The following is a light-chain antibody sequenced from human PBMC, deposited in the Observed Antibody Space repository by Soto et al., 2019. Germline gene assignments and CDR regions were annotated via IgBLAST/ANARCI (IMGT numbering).Light chain of an antibody. CDR2: SAS. CDR3: QQYESSPT. V-gene: IGKV3-20*01. J-gene: IGKJ4*01. Sequence: IVLTQSPGTLSMSPGERATLSCRASQTVGSTYLAWYQQKPGQAPRLLISSASSRATGVPDRFSGSGSGTDFTLTISRLEPEDFAVSYCQQYESSPTFGGGTKV. CDR1: QTVGSTY.